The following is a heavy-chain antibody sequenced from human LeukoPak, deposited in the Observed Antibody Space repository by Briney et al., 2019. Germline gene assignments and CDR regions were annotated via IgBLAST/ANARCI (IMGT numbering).Heavy chain of an antibody. CDR3: ARGGLKGELLPLRARKSYYFDY. J-gene: IGHJ4*02. D-gene: IGHD1-26*01. CDR2: INQCGNT. V-gene: IGHV4-34*01. Sequence: SETLSLTCAVYSGSFSGYNWCWIRNPQPKGEEWMWEINQCGNTKYCSSSKSRVTLSVATDKNQISLKLSSVTAAGTAVYFCARGGLKGELLPLRARKSYYFDYWGQGTLVTVSS. CDR1: SGSFSGYN.